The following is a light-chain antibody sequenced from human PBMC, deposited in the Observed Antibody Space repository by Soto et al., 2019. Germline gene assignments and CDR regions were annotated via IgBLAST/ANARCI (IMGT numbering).Light chain of an antibody. Sequence: DIQMTQSPSTLSASVGDRVTITCRASQSISSWLAWYQQKPGKAPKLLIYKASSLESGVPSRFSGSGSGTEFXLTIXSLQPDDFATYYCQQYNSYSWTFGQGTKVEIK. CDR3: QQYNSYSWT. CDR1: QSISSW. CDR2: KAS. V-gene: IGKV1-5*03. J-gene: IGKJ1*01.